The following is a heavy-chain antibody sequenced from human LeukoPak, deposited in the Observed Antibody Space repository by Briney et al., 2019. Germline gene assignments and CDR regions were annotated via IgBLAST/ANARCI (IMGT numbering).Heavy chain of an antibody. V-gene: IGHV4-38-2*02. J-gene: IGHJ4*02. D-gene: IGHD2-21*02. CDR1: GGSISSYY. Sequence: SETLSLTCTVSGGSISSYYWSWIRQPPGKGLEWIGSIYHSGSTYYNPSLKSRVTISVDTSKNQFSLKLSSVTAADTAVYYCARGFDVTPHSRGYYFDYWGQGTLVTVSS. CDR2: IYHSGST. CDR3: ARGFDVTPHSRGYYFDY.